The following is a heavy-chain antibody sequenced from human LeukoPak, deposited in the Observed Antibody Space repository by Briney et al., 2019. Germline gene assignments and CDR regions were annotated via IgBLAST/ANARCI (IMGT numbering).Heavy chain of an antibody. Sequence: PGGSLRLSCAASGFTFSSYGMHWVRHAPGKGLEWVAVISYDGSNKYYADSVKGRFTISRDNSKNTLYLQMNSLRAEDTAVYYCAKDGDVGVPAAMGCWGQGTLVTVSS. CDR3: AKDGDVGVPAAMGC. V-gene: IGHV3-30*18. CDR1: GFTFSSYG. CDR2: ISYDGSNK. J-gene: IGHJ4*02. D-gene: IGHD2-2*01.